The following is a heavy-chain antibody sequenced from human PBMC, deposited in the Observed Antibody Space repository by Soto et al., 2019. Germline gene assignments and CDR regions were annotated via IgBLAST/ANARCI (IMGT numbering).Heavy chain of an antibody. Sequence: PSETLSLTCTVSGGSISSSSYYWGWIRQPPGKGLEWIGSIYYSGNTYYNPSLKSRVTISVDTSKNQFSLKLSSVTAADTAVYYCARGPVCRRSSTSCYPGAYYFDYWGQGTLVTVSS. CDR3: ARGPVCRRSSTSCYPGAYYFDY. CDR2: IYYSGNT. V-gene: IGHV4-39*07. D-gene: IGHD2-2*01. CDR1: GGSISSSSYY. J-gene: IGHJ4*02.